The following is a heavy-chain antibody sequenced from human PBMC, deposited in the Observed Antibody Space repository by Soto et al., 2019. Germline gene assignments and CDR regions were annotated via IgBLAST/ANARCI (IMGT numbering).Heavy chain of an antibody. J-gene: IGHJ3*02. Sequence: GGTLRLSCAASGLTFNGSWMNWVRQAPGKGLEWVANIRQDVGKMYYVDSVKGRFTISRDNAKNSLYLQMHSLRAEDTAVYYCVGKGASEIWGQGTMDTVS. CDR1: GLTFNGSW. CDR3: VGKGASEI. D-gene: IGHD7-27*01. CDR2: IRQDVGKM. V-gene: IGHV3-7*01.